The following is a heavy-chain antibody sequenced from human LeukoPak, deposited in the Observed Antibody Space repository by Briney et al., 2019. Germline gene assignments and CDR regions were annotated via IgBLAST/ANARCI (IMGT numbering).Heavy chain of an antibody. CDR2: ISHDLTYQ. V-gene: IGHV3-30*03. CDR1: GFIFTAYG. CDR3: ARDVNNYFDY. Sequence: PGGSLRLSGAASGFIFTAYGMHWVRQAPGRGLEWVAVISHDLTYQAYADSVKGRFTISRDDSKNTLYVQMNSLRTEDTAFYYCARDVNNYFDYWGLGTLVTVSS. J-gene: IGHJ4*02.